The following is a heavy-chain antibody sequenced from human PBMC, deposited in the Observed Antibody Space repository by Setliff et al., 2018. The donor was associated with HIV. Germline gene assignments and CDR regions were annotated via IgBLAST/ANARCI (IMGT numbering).Heavy chain of an antibody. D-gene: IGHD3-3*01. CDR1: GGSISGANYY. CDR2: IYSSGST. V-gene: IGHV4-61*02. J-gene: IGHJ4*02. Sequence: TLSLPCTVSGGSISGANYYWTWIRQPAGKGLEWIGRIYSSGSTNYNPSLKSRVTISIGTSKNQFSLKLSSVTAADTAVYYCASEATIFGVVMPYFDYWGQGTLVTVSS. CDR3: ASEATIFGVVMPYFDY.